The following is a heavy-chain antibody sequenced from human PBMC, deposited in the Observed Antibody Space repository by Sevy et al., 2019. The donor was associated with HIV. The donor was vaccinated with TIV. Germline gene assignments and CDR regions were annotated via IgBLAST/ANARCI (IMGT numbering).Heavy chain of an antibody. CDR2: ISRSGGST. Sequence: GESLKISCAASGFTFSSYAMSWVRQAPGKGLEWVSAISRSGGSTYDADSVKGRFTISRDNSKNTLYLQMNSLRAEDTAVYYCARDLGEQLVGDSYYYYYGMDVWGQGTTVTVSS. D-gene: IGHD6-6*01. CDR3: ARDLGEQLVGDSYYYYYGMDV. CDR1: GFTFSSYA. J-gene: IGHJ6*02. V-gene: IGHV3-23*01.